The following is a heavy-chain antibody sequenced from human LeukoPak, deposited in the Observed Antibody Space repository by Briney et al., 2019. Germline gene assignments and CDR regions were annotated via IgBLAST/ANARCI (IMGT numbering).Heavy chain of an antibody. Sequence: PGGSLRLSCAASGFTFSSYGMHWVRQAPGKGLEWVAVISYDGSNKYYADSVKGRFTISRDNSKNTLYLQMNSLRAEDTAVYYCAKDLGDIVVVVAANHDAFDIWGQGTIVTVSS. J-gene: IGHJ3*02. CDR2: ISYDGSNK. V-gene: IGHV3-30*18. CDR1: GFTFSSYG. D-gene: IGHD2-15*01. CDR3: AKDLGDIVVVVAANHDAFDI.